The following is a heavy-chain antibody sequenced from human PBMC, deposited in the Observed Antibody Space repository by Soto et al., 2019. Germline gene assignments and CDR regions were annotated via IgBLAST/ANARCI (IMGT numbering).Heavy chain of an antibody. Sequence: QVQLQESGPGLVKPSETLSLTCTVSGGSLSSYYWSWIRQPPGKGLEWIGYIHYTGSTNYNPSLSSRVSMSVDTSNNQISLILSFLTAADTAVYYCARESSGRYDWFDPWGQGTLVTVSS. D-gene: IGHD6-19*01. CDR2: IHYTGST. CDR1: GGSLSSYY. J-gene: IGHJ5*02. V-gene: IGHV4-59*01. CDR3: ARESSGRYDWFDP.